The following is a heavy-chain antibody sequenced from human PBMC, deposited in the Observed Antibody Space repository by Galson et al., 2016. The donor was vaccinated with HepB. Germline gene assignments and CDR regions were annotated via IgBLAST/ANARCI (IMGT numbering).Heavy chain of an antibody. V-gene: IGHV1-2*02. CDR2: ISPNSGGT. J-gene: IGHJ4*02. CDR3: AREAAPGDDYSLAY. D-gene: IGHD4-11*01. Sequence: SVKVSCKASKYTFTVYYIHWVRQAPGQGLEWMGWISPNSGGTNYAQKFQGRVTMTRDTSITTAYMELSSLRSDDTAVYYCAREAAPGDDYSLAYWGQGTPVTVSS. CDR1: KYTFTVYY.